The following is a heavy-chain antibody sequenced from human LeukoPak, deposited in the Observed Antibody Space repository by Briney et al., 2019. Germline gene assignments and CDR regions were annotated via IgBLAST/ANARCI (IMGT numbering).Heavy chain of an antibody. Sequence: QAGGSLRLSCAASGFTFSSYAMICVRQAPGKGLELVSAISGSGGSTYYADSVKGRFTISRDNSKNTLYLQMNSLRAEDTAVYYCAKDFDILPGYFDYWGQGTLVTVSS. CDR3: AKDFDILPGYFDY. V-gene: IGHV3-23*01. J-gene: IGHJ4*02. D-gene: IGHD3-9*01. CDR2: ISGSGGST. CDR1: GFTFSSYA.